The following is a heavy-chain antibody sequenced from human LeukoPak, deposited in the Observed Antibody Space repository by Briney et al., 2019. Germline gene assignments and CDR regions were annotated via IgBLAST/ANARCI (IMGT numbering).Heavy chain of an antibody. J-gene: IGHJ4*02. CDR1: GDSINSLDL. CDR3: AGLVGRYSSGLYYYYFDY. Sequence: SETLSLTCTVSGDSINSLDLWSWVRQPPGKGLEWIGEMYLSGTTHSNPSVKSRVTISIDKSKNQFFLNLSSVTAADTAVYHCAGLVGRYSSGLYYYYFDYWGQGTLVTVSS. V-gene: IGHV4-4*02. D-gene: IGHD3-22*01. CDR2: MYLSGTT.